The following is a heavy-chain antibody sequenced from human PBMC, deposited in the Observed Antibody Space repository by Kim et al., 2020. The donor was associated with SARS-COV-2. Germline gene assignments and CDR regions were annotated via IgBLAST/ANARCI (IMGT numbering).Heavy chain of an antibody. V-gene: IGHV3-23*01. D-gene: IGHD3-9*01. J-gene: IGHJ4*02. CDR3: AIMPYYDILTGYSQFDY. CDR2: ISGSGGST. Sequence: GGSLRLSCAASGFTFSSYAMSWVCQAPGKGLEWVSAISGSGGSTYYADSVKGRFTISRDNSKNTLYLQMNSLRAEDTAVYYCAIMPYYDILTGYSQFDYWGQGALVTVSS. CDR1: GFTFSSYA.